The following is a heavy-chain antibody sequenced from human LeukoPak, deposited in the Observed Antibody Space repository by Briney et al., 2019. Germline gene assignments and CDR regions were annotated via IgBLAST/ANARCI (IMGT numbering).Heavy chain of an antibody. CDR1: GYTFTSYY. Sequence: GASVKVSCKASGYTFTSYYMHWVRQAPGQGLEWMGIINPSGGSTSYAQKFQGRVTMTRDTSTSTVYMELSSLRSEDTAVYYCANVGHFWSGYRYNWFDPWGQGTLVTVSS. J-gene: IGHJ5*02. V-gene: IGHV1-46*01. D-gene: IGHD3-3*02. CDR2: INPSGGST. CDR3: ANVGHFWSGYRYNWFDP.